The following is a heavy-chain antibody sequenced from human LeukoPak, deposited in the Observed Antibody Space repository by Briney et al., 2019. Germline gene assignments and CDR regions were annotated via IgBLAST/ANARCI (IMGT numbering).Heavy chain of an antibody. Sequence: GGSLRLSCAASGFTFSNYEMNWVRQAPGKGLEWISHISNIGDIIHYADSVEGRFTISRDNAKNSLYLQMNSLRAEDTAVYYCARKNGLDYWGQGTLVTVSS. CDR2: ISNIGDII. CDR3: ARKNGLDY. CDR1: GFTFSNYE. J-gene: IGHJ4*02. V-gene: IGHV3-48*03.